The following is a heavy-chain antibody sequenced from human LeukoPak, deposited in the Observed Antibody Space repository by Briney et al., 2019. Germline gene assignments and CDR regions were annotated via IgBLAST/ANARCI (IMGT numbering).Heavy chain of an antibody. CDR1: GFTFDDYA. CDR3: AKATYSTSPGYYFDY. Sequence: GGSLRLSCAASGFTFDDYAMHWVRQAPGQGLEWVSSISWNSGSIAYADSVKGRFTISRDNAKNSLYLQMNSLRAEDSAFYYCAKATYSTSPGYYFDYWGQGNLVTVSS. J-gene: IGHJ4*02. D-gene: IGHD2-2*01. V-gene: IGHV3-9*01. CDR2: ISWNSGSI.